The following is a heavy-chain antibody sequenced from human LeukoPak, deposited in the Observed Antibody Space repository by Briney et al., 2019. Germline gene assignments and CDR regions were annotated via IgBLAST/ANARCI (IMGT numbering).Heavy chain of an antibody. Sequence: GWSLRLSCAVSGFSCKNYWMMWGRQAPGKGLEWVADLSEDGSKKNYVDSVKGRFTISRDNAKNSLYLQMNSLRAEDTAVYYCTRGLAYSFDIWGQGTMVTVSS. D-gene: IGHD3-10*01. V-gene: IGHV3-7*01. CDR2: LSEDGSKK. J-gene: IGHJ3*02. CDR1: GFSCKNYW. CDR3: TRGLAYSFDI.